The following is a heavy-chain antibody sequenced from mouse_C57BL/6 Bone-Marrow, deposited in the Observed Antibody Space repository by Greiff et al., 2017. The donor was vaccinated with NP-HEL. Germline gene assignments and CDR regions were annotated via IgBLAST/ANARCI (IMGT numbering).Heavy chain of an antibody. Sequence: QVQLQQSGAELARPGASVKLSCKASGYTFTSYGISWVKQRPGQGLEWIGEIYPRSGNTYYNEKFKGKATLTADKSSSTAYMELRSLTSEDSAVYFCARLALTTVVGYYFDYWGQGTTLTVSS. J-gene: IGHJ2*01. D-gene: IGHD1-1*01. CDR2: IYPRSGNT. CDR1: GYTFTSYG. V-gene: IGHV1-81*01. CDR3: ARLALTTVVGYYFDY.